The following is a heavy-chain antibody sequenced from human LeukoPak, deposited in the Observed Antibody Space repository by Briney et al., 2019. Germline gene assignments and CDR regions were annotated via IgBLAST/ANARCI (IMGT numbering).Heavy chain of an antibody. CDR1: GVSISSGGYS. CDR2: IYHSGST. V-gene: IGHV4-30-2*01. CDR3: ARALGYCSGGSCYSGGMDV. D-gene: IGHD2-15*01. Sequence: SETLSLTCAVSGVSISSGGYSWSWIRQPPGKGLEWIGYIYHSGSTYYNPSLKSRVTISVDRSKNQFSLKLSSVTAADTAVYYCARALGYCSGGSCYSGGMDVWGKGTTVTVSS. J-gene: IGHJ6*04.